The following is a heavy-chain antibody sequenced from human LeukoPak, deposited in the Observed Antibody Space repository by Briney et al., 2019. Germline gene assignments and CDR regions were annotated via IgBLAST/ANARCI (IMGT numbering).Heavy chain of an antibody. V-gene: IGHV3-9*01. CDR2: ISWNSGKI. J-gene: IGHJ4*02. CDR1: GFTFDDYA. Sequence: PGRSLRLSCVGSGFTFDDYAMHWVRQAPGKGLEWVSGISWNSGKIGYADSVKGRFTISRDNAKNSLSLQMNSLRAEDTGVYYCARHDTGDAFDFWGQGARVTVSS. CDR3: ARHDTGDAFDF. D-gene: IGHD2-21*01.